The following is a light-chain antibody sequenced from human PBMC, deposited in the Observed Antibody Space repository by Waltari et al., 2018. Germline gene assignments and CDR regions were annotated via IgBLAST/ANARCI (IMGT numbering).Light chain of an antibody. Sequence: QSALTQPASVSGSPGQSITISCTGTSNDVGGYNYVPWYQQHPGKAPKLMIYEVINRPSGVSNRFSGSKSGNTASLTISGLQAEDEADYYCSSYTSSSTLLFGGGTKLTVL. CDR1: SNDVGGYNY. CDR3: SSYTSSSTLL. CDR2: EVI. V-gene: IGLV2-14*01. J-gene: IGLJ3*02.